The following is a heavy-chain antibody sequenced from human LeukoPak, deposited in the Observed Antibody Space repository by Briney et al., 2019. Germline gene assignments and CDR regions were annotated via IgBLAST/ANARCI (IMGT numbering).Heavy chain of an antibody. J-gene: IGHJ4*02. V-gene: IGHV3-7*01. CDR1: GFTFSTYW. Sequence: GGSLRLSCAASGFTFSTYWMGWVRQAPGKGLEWVAKIKPDGSEKDHVDSVKGRFTISRDNAKNSLYLQLNSLRAEDTAVYYCVRGHSSTWELDYWGQGTLVTVSP. CDR3: VRGHSSTWELDY. CDR2: IKPDGSEK. D-gene: IGHD6-19*01.